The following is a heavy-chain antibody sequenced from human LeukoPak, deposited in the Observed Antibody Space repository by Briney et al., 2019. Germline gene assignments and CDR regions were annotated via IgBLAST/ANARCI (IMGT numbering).Heavy chain of an antibody. CDR1: GGSISSSDW. V-gene: IGHV4-4*02. D-gene: IGHD5-18*01. Sequence: PSETLSLTCAVSGGSISSSDWWSWVRQPPGQGLEWIGEIYHGGSTNYNPSLKSRVTISVDKSKNQFSLKLSSVTAADTAVYYCARVRGYGRDYYYYYMDVWGKGTTVTVSS. CDR2: IYHGGST. CDR3: ARVRGYGRDYYYYYMDV. J-gene: IGHJ6*03.